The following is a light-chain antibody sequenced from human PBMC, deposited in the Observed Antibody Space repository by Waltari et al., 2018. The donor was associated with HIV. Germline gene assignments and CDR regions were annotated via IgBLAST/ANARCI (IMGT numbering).Light chain of an antibody. CDR1: TSNVGSNF. J-gene: IGLJ1*01. CDR2: RGD. V-gene: IGLV1-47*01. Sequence: QSVLTQPPSASGTPGQRVTISCSGTTSNVGSNFVSWYQQLPGTAPKLLIYRGDRRPSGVPDRFSGSKSGASASLAISGLRSEDEGDYYCATWDGSLGGAYVFGTGTKVTVL. CDR3: ATWDGSLGGAYV.